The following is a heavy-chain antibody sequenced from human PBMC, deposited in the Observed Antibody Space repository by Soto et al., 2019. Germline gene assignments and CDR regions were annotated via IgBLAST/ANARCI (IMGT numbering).Heavy chain of an antibody. CDR2: ISYDGSNK. J-gene: IGHJ6*02. CDR3: AKEGGGDGYNGYYYYGMDV. D-gene: IGHD2-21*01. V-gene: IGHV3-30*18. Sequence: PGGSLRLSCAASGFTFSSYGMHWVRQAPGKGLEWVAVISYDGSNKYYADSVKGRFTISRDNSKNTLYLQMNSLRAEDTAVYYCAKEGGGDGYNGYYYYGMDVWGQGTTVTVSS. CDR1: GFTFSSYG.